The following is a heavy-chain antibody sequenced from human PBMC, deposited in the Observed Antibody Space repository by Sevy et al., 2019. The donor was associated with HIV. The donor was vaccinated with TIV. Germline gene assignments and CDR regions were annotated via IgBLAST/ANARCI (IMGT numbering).Heavy chain of an antibody. Sequence: GGSLRLSCAASGFTFSSYEMNWVRQAPGKGLEWVSYISSSGSTIYYADSVKGRFTISRDNAKSSLYLQMNSLRAEDTAVYYCAREGTTVTTFGGVGRGYFDYWGQGTLVTVSS. CDR3: AREGTTVTTFGGVGRGYFDY. J-gene: IGHJ4*02. V-gene: IGHV3-48*03. CDR2: ISSSGSTI. D-gene: IGHD4-17*01. CDR1: GFTFSSYE.